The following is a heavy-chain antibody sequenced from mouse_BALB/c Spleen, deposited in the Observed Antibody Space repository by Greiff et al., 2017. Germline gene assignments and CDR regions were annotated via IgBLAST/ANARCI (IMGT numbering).Heavy chain of an antibody. J-gene: IGHJ4*01. CDR2: INSNGGST. Sequence: EVQGVESGGGLVQPGGSLKLSCAASGFTFSSYGMSWVRQTPDKRLELVATINSNGGSTYYPDSVKGRFTISRDNAKNTLYLQMSSLKSEDTAMYYCARARYGYYYAMDYWGQGTSVTVSS. D-gene: IGHD2-14*01. CDR3: ARARYGYYYAMDY. V-gene: IGHV5-6-3*01. CDR1: GFTFSSYG.